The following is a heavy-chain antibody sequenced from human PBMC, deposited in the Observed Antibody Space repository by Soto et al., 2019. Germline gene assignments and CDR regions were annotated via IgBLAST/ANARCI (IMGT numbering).Heavy chain of an antibody. J-gene: IGHJ4*02. Sequence: ASVKVSCKASGYTFTGYYMHWVRQAPGQGLKWMGWINPNSGGTNYAQKFQGWVTMTRDTSISTAYMELSRLRSDDTAVYYCARAFFSFKQQLVHALFDYWGQGTLVTVSS. CDR3: ARAFFSFKQQLVHALFDY. CDR1: GYTFTGYY. V-gene: IGHV1-2*04. CDR2: INPNSGGT. D-gene: IGHD6-13*01.